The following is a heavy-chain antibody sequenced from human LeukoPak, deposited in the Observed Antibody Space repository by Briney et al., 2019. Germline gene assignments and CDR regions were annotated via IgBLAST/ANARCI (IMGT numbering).Heavy chain of an antibody. J-gene: IGHJ3*02. D-gene: IGHD3-16*01. Sequence: PGGSLRLSCSASGFTFSSYAMHWVRQAPGKGLEWVSSISSSNSYTYYTDSVRGRFTISRDNAKNSLYLQMNSLRAEDTAVYYCARAGRGIMIEDALDIWGQGTMVTVSS. V-gene: IGHV3-21*01. CDR2: ISSSNSYT. CDR3: ARAGRGIMIEDALDI. CDR1: GFTFSSYA.